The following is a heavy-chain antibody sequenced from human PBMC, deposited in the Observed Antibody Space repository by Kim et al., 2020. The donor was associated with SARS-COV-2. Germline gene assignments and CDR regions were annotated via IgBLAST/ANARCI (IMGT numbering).Heavy chain of an antibody. Sequence: KGRFTISRDNSKNTLYLQMNSLRAEDTAVYYCAREIRIAVAEGVTRWFDPWGQGTLVTVSS. CDR3: AREIRIAVAEGVTRWFDP. J-gene: IGHJ5*02. V-gene: IGHV3-53*01. D-gene: IGHD6-19*01.